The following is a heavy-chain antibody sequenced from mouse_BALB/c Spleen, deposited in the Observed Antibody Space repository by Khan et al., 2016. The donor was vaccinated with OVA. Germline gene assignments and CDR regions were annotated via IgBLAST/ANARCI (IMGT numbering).Heavy chain of an antibody. V-gene: IGHV1-20*02. Sequence: EVQLQQSGPELVKPGASVKISCKASGYSFTGYFMNWVMQSHGKSLEWIGRINPHIGETFYNPKFKGKATLTVDESSSTAHMELRRLSSEDSAVYYGARINRSDFDYWGQGTTLTVSS. J-gene: IGHJ2*01. CDR2: INPHIGET. CDR3: ARINRSDFDY. D-gene: IGHD1-1*01. CDR1: GYSFTGYF.